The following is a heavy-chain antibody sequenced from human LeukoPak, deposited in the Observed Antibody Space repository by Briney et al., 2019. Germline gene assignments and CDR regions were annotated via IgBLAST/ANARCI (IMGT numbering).Heavy chain of an antibody. CDR3: ARGKIYSSSLDAFDI. D-gene: IGHD6-13*01. Sequence: GGSLRLSCAASGFTFSSYWMSWVRQAPGKGLEWVANIKQDGSEKYYVDSVKGRFTISRDNAKNSLYLQMNSLRAEDTAVYYCARGKIYSSSLDAFDIWGQGTMVTVSS. J-gene: IGHJ3*02. CDR2: IKQDGSEK. CDR1: GFTFSSYW. V-gene: IGHV3-7*01.